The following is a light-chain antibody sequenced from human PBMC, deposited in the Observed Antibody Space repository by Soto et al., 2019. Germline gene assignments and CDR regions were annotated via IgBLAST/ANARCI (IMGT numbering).Light chain of an antibody. J-gene: IGKJ2*01. CDR1: QSSSDW. CDR2: DAS. V-gene: IGKV1-5*01. Sequence: DIQLTQSPSTLSAYVGDRVNMTCRASQSSSDWLAWYQQKPGKAPELLISDASTLATGVPSRFSGSGSGTEFTLTISSLQTDDSATYFCQEYETYAFGPGTKVDI. CDR3: QEYETYA.